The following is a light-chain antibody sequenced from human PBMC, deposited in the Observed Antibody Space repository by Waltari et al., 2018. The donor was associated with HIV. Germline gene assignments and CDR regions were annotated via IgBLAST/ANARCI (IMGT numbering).Light chain of an antibody. V-gene: IGLV3-25*03. Sequence: SSDLTQPPSVSLSPGRTARITCSGDALPKQYVYWSHKKPGQAPLLILSRDNERPSGVPDRCSGSRSGTTATATLTISGVQTEDEADYYCQSADITNIWVFGGGTKLTVL. CDR2: RDN. J-gene: IGLJ2*01. CDR1: ALPKQY. CDR3: QSADITNIWV.